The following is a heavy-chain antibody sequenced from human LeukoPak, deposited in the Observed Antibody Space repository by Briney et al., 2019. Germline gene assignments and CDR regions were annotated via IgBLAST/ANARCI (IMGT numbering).Heavy chain of an antibody. D-gene: IGHD5-18*01. CDR3: ARDRAGSYGGLEFDY. CDR2: ISAYNGNT. CDR1: GYTFTSYG. J-gene: IGHJ4*02. V-gene: IGHV1-18*01. Sequence: ASVKVSCKASGYTFTSYGISWVRQAPGQGLEWMGWISAYNGNTNYAHKLQGRVTMTTDTSTSTAYMELKSLRSDDTAVYYCARDRAGSYGGLEFDYWGQGTLVTVSS.